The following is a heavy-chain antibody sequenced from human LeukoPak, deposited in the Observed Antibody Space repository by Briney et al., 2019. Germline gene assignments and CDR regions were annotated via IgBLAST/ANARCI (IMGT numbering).Heavy chain of an antibody. CDR1: GFTFSSSA. D-gene: IGHD1-26*01. J-gene: IGHJ4*02. Sequence: GGSLRLSCAASGFTFSSSAMSWVRPAPGKGLEWVSGISGSGRGGRTYYADSVKGRFTISRDNSKNTLYLQMNSLRAEDTAVYYCAKAGSIRFDYWGQGTLVTVSS. V-gene: IGHV3-23*01. CDR2: ISGSGRGGRT. CDR3: AKAGSIRFDY.